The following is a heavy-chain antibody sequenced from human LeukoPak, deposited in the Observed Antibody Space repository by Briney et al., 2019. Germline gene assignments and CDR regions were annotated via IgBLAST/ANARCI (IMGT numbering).Heavy chain of an antibody. Sequence: PGGSLRLSCAASGFTFSSYAMNWVRQAPGKGLEWVSYIGISSTTKFYADSVKGRFTISRDNAKNSLYLEMDSLRAEDTAVYYCARQESDGSGFPYYFDYWGQGTLVTVSS. CDR1: GFTFSSYA. V-gene: IGHV3-48*04. CDR3: ARQESDGSGFPYYFDY. D-gene: IGHD3-3*01. J-gene: IGHJ4*02. CDR2: IGISSTTK.